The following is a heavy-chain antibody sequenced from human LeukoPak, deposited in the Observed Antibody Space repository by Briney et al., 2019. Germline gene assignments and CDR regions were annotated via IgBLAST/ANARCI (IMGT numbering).Heavy chain of an antibody. Sequence: ASVKVSCKASGYTFSRNAINWVRQAPGQGLEWMGWLNTKTGTPTYAQGFTGRFVFSLDISVSTTYLQISNLKPEDTAAYYCARRSPSADAFDIWGQGTMVTVSS. CDR1: GYTFSRNA. J-gene: IGHJ3*02. CDR3: ARRSPSADAFDI. V-gene: IGHV7-4-1*02. CDR2: LNTKTGTP.